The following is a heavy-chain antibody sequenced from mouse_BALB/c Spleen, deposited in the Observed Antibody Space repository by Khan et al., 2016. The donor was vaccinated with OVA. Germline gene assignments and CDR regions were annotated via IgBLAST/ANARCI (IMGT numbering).Heavy chain of an antibody. CDR2: ISYSGSP. CDR3: ARTARIKY. V-gene: IGHV3-2*02. J-gene: IGHJ2*01. D-gene: IGHD1-2*01. Sequence: VQLKESGPGLVKPSQSLSLTCTVTGYSITSGYGWNWIRQFPGNKLEWMGYISYSGSPNYNPSLKSRISITRDTSKNQFFLQLNSVTTEDTATYYRARTARIKYWGQGTTLTVSS. CDR1: GYSITSGYG.